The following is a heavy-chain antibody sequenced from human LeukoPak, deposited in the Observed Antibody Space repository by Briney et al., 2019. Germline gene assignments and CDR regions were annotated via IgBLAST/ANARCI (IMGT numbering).Heavy chain of an antibody. D-gene: IGHD3-16*01. CDR1: GGSISGNYY. V-gene: IGHV4-39*01. CDR2: IFYSGKS. J-gene: IGHJ4*02. Sequence: SETLSLTCTVSGGSISGNYYWGWIRQPPGKGLEWIGSIFYSGKSNYNPSLKNRVSVSVDTSKNQFFLKLTSVTVADTAVYFCARLGDVEVNGGTLDYWGRGTLVTVSS. CDR3: ARLGDVEVNGGTLDY.